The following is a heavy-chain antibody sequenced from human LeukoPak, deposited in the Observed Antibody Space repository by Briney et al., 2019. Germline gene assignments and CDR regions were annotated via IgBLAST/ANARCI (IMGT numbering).Heavy chain of an antibody. V-gene: IGHV4-59*01. CDR3: ARGSSDRAEYLQY. Sequence: SETLSLTCTVSGGSISSYYWSWIRRPPGRGLEWIGYIYYSGSTNYNLSLKSRVTISEDTSKNQFSLKLSSVTAADTAVYYCARGSSDRAEYLQYWGQGTLVTVSS. J-gene: IGHJ1*01. D-gene: IGHD6-6*01. CDR2: IYYSGST. CDR1: GGSISSYY.